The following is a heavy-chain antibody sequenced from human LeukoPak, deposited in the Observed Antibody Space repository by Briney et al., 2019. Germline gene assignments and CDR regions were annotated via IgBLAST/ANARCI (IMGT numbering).Heavy chain of an antibody. CDR2: IIPIFGTA. CDR3: ARDHYGDYKAYYYYMDV. V-gene: IGHV1-69*05. Sequence: SVKVSCKASGGTFSSYAISWVRQAPGQGLEWMGGIIPIFGTANYAQKFQGRVTITTDESTSTAYMELSSLRSEDTAVYYCARDHYGDYKAYYYYMDVWGKGTTVTVSS. J-gene: IGHJ6*03. D-gene: IGHD4-17*01. CDR1: GGTFSSYA.